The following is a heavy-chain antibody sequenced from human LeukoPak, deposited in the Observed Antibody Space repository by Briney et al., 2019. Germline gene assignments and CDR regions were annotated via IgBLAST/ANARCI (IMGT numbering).Heavy chain of an antibody. CDR2: ISSSGSTI. Sequence: TGGSLRLSRAASGYTFSDYYMSWVRQAPGKGRGWVSYISSSGSTIYYADSVKGRFTISRDNTKNSLYLQMNSLRAEDTAGFYCMVRDDRCGYYRNPIDFSGAGTLVTASP. D-gene: IGHD3-22*01. CDR3: MVRDDRCGYYRNPIDF. CDR1: GYTFSDYY. V-gene: IGHV3-11*01. J-gene: IGHJ4*01.